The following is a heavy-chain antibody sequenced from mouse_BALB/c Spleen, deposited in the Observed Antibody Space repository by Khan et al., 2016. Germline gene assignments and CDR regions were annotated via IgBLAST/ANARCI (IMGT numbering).Heavy chain of an antibody. CDR2: IWAGGST. J-gene: IGHJ3*01. CDR1: GFSLTSYG. Sequence: QVQLKESGPGLVAPSQSLSITCTVSGFSLTSYGVHWVRQTPGKGLEWLGVIWAGGSTNYNSALMSRLSISKDNSKSQVFLKMNSLQTDDTAMYYCARDYCNYVSFAYWCHVTLVTVSA. D-gene: IGHD2-1*01. CDR3: ARDYCNYVSFAY. V-gene: IGHV2-9*02.